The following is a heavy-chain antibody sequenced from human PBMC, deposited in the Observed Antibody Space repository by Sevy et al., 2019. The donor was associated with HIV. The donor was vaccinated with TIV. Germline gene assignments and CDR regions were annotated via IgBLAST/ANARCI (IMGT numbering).Heavy chain of an antibody. Sequence: SETLSLTCAVSGYSISSGYYWGWIRQPPGKGLEWIGSIYHSGSTYYNPSLKSRVTISVDTSKNQFSLKLSSVTAADTAVYYCARASTVYCSSTSCYGLNWFDPWGQGTLVTVSS. J-gene: IGHJ5*02. CDR3: ARASTVYCSSTSCYGLNWFDP. D-gene: IGHD2-2*01. CDR1: GYSISSGYY. V-gene: IGHV4-38-2*01. CDR2: IYHSGST.